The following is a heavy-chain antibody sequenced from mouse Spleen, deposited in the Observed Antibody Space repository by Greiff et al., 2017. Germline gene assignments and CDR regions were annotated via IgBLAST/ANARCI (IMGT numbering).Heavy chain of an antibody. CDR3: ARFSYYYVPY. D-gene: IGHD1-1*01. J-gene: IGHJ3*01. V-gene: IGHV1-26*01. CDR1: GYTFTDYY. CDR2: INPNNGGT. Sequence: VQLQQSGPELVKPGASVKISCKASGYTFTDYYMNWVKQSHGKSLEWIGDINPNNGGTSYNQKFKGKATLTVDKSSSTAYMELRSLTSEDSAVYYCARFSYYYVPYWGQGTLVTVSA.